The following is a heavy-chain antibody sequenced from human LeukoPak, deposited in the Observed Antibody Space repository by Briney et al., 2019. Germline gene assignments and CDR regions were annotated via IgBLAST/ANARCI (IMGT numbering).Heavy chain of an antibody. Sequence: GGSLRLSCAASGFTVSSNYMSWVRKAQGKGLEWAPVIYSGGSTYYADSVKGRFTISRDNSKNTLYLQMNSLRAEDTAVYYCARDHHDFWSGYSNWFDPWGQGTLVTVSS. CDR3: ARDHHDFWSGYSNWFDP. V-gene: IGHV3-66*01. J-gene: IGHJ5*02. CDR2: IYSGGST. CDR1: GFTVSSNY. D-gene: IGHD3-3*01.